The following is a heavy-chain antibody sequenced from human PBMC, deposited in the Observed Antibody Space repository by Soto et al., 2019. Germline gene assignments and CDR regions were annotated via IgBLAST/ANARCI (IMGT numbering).Heavy chain of an antibody. V-gene: IGHV3-11*01. CDR2: ISISGKTI. CDR1: GFTFSDYY. CDR3: SKIMIENYYVPVFS. Sequence: QVQLVESGGGLVQTSGSLRIACVASGFTFSDYYMSWVRQAPGKGLEWVANISISGKTIYYAASVKGRFTISSDNAKNSVYMPMISLRAEDTALYFCSKIMIENYYVPVFSWVQGTLATVSS. D-gene: IGHD3-16*01. J-gene: IGHJ4*02.